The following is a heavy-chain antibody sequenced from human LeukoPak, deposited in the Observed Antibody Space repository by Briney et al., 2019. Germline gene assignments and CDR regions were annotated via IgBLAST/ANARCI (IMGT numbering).Heavy chain of an antibody. J-gene: IGHJ4*02. D-gene: IGHD3-22*01. V-gene: IGHV4-59*01. Sequence: SETLSLTCTVSGGSISSYYWSWVRQPPGKGLEWIGYIYYSGSTNYKPSLKSRVTISVETSKNQFSLKLRSVTAADTAVYYCARVTGYMIEDYFDYWGQGTLVTVSS. CDR1: GGSISSYY. CDR2: IYYSGST. CDR3: ARVTGYMIEDYFDY.